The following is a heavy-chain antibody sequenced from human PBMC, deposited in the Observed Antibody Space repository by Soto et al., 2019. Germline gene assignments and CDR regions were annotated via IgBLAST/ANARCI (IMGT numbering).Heavy chain of an antibody. J-gene: IGHJ6*04. D-gene: IGHD5-12*01. CDR2: VHFSGGT. Sequence: QVQLQESGPGLPKPSETLSLTCSVSGGSVSGGSYQWTWIRQAPGTGLEWIGYVHFSGGTNYNPSLESRVTISIDTSMAQFSLKLTSLTAADTAVYFCAGDNRATFDYHYYGMDVWGKGTTVTVSS. CDR3: AGDNRATFDYHYYGMDV. V-gene: IGHV4-61*01. CDR1: GGSVSGGSYQ.